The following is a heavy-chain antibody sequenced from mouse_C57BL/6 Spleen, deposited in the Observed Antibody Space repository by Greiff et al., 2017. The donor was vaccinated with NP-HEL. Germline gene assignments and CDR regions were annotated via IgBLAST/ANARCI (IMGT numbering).Heavy chain of an antibody. V-gene: IGHV1-26*01. Sequence: EVQLQQSGPELVKPGASVKISCKASGYTFTDYYMNWVKQSHGKSLEWIGDINPNNGGTSYNQKFKGKATLTVDKSSSTAYMELRSLTSEDSAVYYCARGWDGVFDYWGQGTTLTVSS. D-gene: IGHD4-1*01. J-gene: IGHJ2*01. CDR3: ARGWDGVFDY. CDR2: INPNNGGT. CDR1: GYTFTDYY.